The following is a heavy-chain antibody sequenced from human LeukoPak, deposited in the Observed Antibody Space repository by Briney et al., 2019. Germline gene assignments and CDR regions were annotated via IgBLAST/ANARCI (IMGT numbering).Heavy chain of an antibody. D-gene: IGHD3-10*01. J-gene: IGHJ2*01. V-gene: IGHV1-2*02. CDR3: ARGRGTTMVRGVITNYFDL. Sequence: ASVKVSCRASGYTFTAHYIHWVRQAPGQGLEWMGWIGPNSGGTNYAQKFLGSVTMTGDTSINTAFMELSRLRSDDTAIYYCARGRGTTMVRGVITNYFDLWGRGSLVTVSS. CDR2: IGPNSGGT. CDR1: GYTFTAHY.